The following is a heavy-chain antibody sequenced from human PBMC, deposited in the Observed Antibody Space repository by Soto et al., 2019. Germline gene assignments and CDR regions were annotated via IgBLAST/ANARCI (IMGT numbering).Heavy chain of an antibody. CDR1: GFTFSSYA. CDR2: ISGSGGST. V-gene: IGHV3-23*01. D-gene: IGHD3-22*01. Sequence: EVQLLESGGGLVQPGGSLRLSCAASGFTFSSYAMSWVRQAPGKGLEWVSAISGSGGSTYYADSVKGRFTISRDNSKNTLYMQMNSLRAEDTAVYYCAKEDYASSGYLRGSAFDYWVQGTLVADSS. J-gene: IGHJ4*02. CDR3: AKEDYASSGYLRGSAFDY.